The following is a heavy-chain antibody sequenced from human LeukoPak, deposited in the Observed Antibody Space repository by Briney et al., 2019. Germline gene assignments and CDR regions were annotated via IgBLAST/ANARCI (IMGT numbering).Heavy chain of an antibody. V-gene: IGHV3-30*02. CDR2: IRYDGNNK. CDR1: GFTFINYG. J-gene: IGHJ4*02. CDR3: ARLKYSSGWYSDY. D-gene: IGHD6-19*01. Sequence: PGGSLRLSCAASGFTFINYGMHWVRQAPGKGLEWVAFIRYDGNNKYYADSVKGRFTISRDNSKNTLYLQMNSLRAEDTAVYYCARLKYSSGWYSDYWGQGTLVTVSS.